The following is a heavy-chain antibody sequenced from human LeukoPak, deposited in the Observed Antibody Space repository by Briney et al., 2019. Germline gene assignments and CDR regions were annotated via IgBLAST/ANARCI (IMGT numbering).Heavy chain of an antibody. CDR1: GASVTSGGNY. D-gene: IGHD1-1*01. CDR3: ARNPETASFDY. J-gene: IGHJ4*02. CDR2: IFYSGST. Sequence: SQTLSFTCTVSGASVTSGGNYWGSIRQHPGKGLKWIGYIFYSGSTYYNPSLKSRVTISIDTSKNQFSLNLSSVTAADTAVYYCARNPETASFDYWGQGTLVTVSS. V-gene: IGHV4-31*03.